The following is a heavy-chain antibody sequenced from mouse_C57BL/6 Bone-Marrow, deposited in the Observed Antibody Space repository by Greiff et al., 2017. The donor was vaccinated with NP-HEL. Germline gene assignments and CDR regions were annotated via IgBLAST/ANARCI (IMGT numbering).Heavy chain of an antibody. Sequence: QVQLQQSGAELVRPGASVTLSCKASGYTFTDYEMHWVKQTPVHGLEWIGAIDPETGGTAYNQKFKGKAILTADKSSSTAYMELRSLTSEDSAVYYCTRYYDYVPYFDYWGQGTTLTVSS. CDR2: IDPETGGT. V-gene: IGHV1-15*01. CDR3: TRYYDYVPYFDY. J-gene: IGHJ2*01. D-gene: IGHD2-4*01. CDR1: GYTFTDYE.